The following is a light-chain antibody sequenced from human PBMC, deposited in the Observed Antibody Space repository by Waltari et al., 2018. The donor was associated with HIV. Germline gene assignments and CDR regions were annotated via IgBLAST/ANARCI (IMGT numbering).Light chain of an antibody. J-gene: IGKJ1*01. Sequence: EIVMTQSPATLSVSPGERATLSCRASQSVSSNVAWYQQKPGQAPRLLIYGASTRATGVPARFSGSGSGTEFTLIISSLQSEDFAVYYCQQYTNRPPRTFSQGTKVEVK. CDR1: QSVSSN. CDR3: QQYTNRPPRT. V-gene: IGKV3-15*01. CDR2: GAS.